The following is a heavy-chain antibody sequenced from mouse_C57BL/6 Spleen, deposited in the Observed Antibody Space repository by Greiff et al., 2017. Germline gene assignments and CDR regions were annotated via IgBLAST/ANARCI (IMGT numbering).Heavy chain of an antibody. CDR1: GFSFNTYA. CDR2: IRSKSNNYAT. J-gene: IGHJ4*01. Sequence: EVKVVESGGGLVQPKGSLKLSCAASGFSFNTYAMNWVRQAPGKGLEWVARIRSKSNNYATYYADSVKDRFTISRDDSESMLYLQMNNLKTEDTAMYYCVRRAAQGREGAMDYWGQGTSVTVSS. V-gene: IGHV10-1*01. CDR3: VRRAAQGREGAMDY. D-gene: IGHD3-2*02.